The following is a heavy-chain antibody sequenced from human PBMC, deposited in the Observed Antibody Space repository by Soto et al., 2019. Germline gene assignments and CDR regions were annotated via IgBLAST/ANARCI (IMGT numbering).Heavy chain of an antibody. CDR2: IYYSGST. V-gene: IGHV4-39*01. CDR1: GGAISSSSYY. D-gene: IGHD3-22*01. CDR3: ARVREAGYYYDSSGYYYFDY. Sequence: PSETLSLTCTVSGGAISSSSYYWGWIRQPPGKGREWIGSIYYSGSTYYNPSLKSRVTISVDTSKNQFSLKLSSVTAADTAVYYCARVREAGYYYDSSGYYYFDYWGQGTLVTVSS. J-gene: IGHJ4*02.